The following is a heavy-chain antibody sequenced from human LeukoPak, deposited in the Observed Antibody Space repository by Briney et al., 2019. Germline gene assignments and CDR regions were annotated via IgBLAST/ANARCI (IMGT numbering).Heavy chain of an antibody. CDR3: VRGGQCSGGSCYADYFYYYMDV. CDR2: ISYGGGTK. J-gene: IGHJ6*03. V-gene: IGHV3-11*04. Sequence: GGSLRLSCAASGFSLSDYYINWIRQAPGKGLEWVSYISYGGGTKHYADSVKGRFTVSRDNAKNSVILQMNSLRDEDTAVYYCVRGGQCSGGSCYADYFYYYMDVWGKGTTVTVSS. D-gene: IGHD2-15*01. CDR1: GFSLSDYY.